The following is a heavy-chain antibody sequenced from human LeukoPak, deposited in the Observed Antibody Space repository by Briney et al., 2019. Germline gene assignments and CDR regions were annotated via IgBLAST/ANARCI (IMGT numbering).Heavy chain of an antibody. CDR2: INPNSGGT. J-gene: IGHJ3*02. Sequence: ASVKVSCKTSGYTFAGYYMHWVRQAPGQGLEWMGWINPNSGGTNYAQKFQGRVTMTRDTSISTAYMELSRLRSDDTAVYYCAKVKQQWLVLDAFHIWGQGTMVTVSS. CDR1: GYTFAGYY. D-gene: IGHD6-19*01. CDR3: AKVKQQWLVLDAFHI. V-gene: IGHV1-2*02.